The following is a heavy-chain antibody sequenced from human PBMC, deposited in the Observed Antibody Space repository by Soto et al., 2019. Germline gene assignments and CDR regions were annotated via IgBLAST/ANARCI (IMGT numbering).Heavy chain of an antibody. CDR2: IKSRSEGGAR. CDR3: VEGWNDL. V-gene: IGHV3-15*01. CDR1: GFMFSSSW. Sequence: EVKVVESGGNLVKPGGSLRLSCETSGFMFSSSWMSWVRQAPGKGLEWVGRIKSRSEGGARDYAAPVKGRFNIARDDSKNMVYLQMDSLRAEDTAVYYCVEGWNDLWGPRTLVTVSS. J-gene: IGHJ5*02. D-gene: IGHD1-1*01.